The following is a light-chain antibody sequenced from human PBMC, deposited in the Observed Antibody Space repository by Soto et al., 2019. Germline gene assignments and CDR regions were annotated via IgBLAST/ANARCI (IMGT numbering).Light chain of an antibody. CDR2: DAS. CDR1: QSISSN. J-gene: IGKJ1*01. Sequence: EIVMTQSPATLSVSPGERATLSCRASQSISSNLAWYQQKPGQATRLLIFDASTRATGIPARFSGSGSGTEFTLTISSLQSEDFAVYYCQRYNNWPPTWTFGQGTKVEIK. V-gene: IGKV3-15*01. CDR3: QRYNNWPPTWT.